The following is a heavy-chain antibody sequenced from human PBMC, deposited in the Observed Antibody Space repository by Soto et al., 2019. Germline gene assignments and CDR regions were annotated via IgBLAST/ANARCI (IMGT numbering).Heavy chain of an antibody. CDR1: GGTFTNYA. D-gene: IGHD3-3*01. V-gene: IGHV1-69*01. CDR3: ARAELLFLLVGGPRAAHYGMDV. Sequence: QVHLLQSGAEVKKPGSSVKVSCTASGGTFTNYAFTWVRQAPGQGLEWMGGIIPIFGTPNNAQRFQGRVTLAADESTSTGYMELSSLSSEDTAVYYCARAELLFLLVGGPRAAHYGMDVWGQGTTVTVSS. CDR2: IIPIFGTP. J-gene: IGHJ6*02.